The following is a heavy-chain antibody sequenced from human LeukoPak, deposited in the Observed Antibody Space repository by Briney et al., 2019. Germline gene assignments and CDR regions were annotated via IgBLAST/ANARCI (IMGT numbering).Heavy chain of an antibody. V-gene: IGHV4-59*01. D-gene: IGHD3-10*01. Sequence: SETLSLTCNVSGGSTRGYYWSWIRQPPGKGLEWIGYIYSSGSTNYNPSLKSRVTMSVDTSKNQFSLKVNSVTAADTAVYYCARVYDSGSQAYFYYMDVWGKGTTVTISS. CDR3: ARVYDSGSQAYFYYMDV. J-gene: IGHJ6*03. CDR2: IYSSGST. CDR1: GGSTRGYY.